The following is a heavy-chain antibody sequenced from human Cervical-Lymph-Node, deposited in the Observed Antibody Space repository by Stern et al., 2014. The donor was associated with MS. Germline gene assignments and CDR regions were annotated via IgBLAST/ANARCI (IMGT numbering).Heavy chain of an antibody. J-gene: IGHJ4*02. CDR3: TAFDY. CDR2: INPDGSEK. CDR1: TSTFNTDW. V-gene: IGHV3-7*01. Sequence: VQLVQSGGGVVQPGGSLKLSCAASTSTFNTDWMSWVRQAPGTGLERVANINPDGSEKNYVDSVKGRFTISRDNANKSLSLQMSSLRVEDTAMYYCTAFDYWGQGTLVTVSS.